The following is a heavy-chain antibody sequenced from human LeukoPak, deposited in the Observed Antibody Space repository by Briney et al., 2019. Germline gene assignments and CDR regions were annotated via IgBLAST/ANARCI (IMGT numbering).Heavy chain of an antibody. CDR3: ARDNSVGDIAWWFDP. J-gene: IGHJ5*02. V-gene: IGHV1-46*02. CDR2: INPSGSST. D-gene: IGHD3-16*02. Sequence: ASVKVSCKASGYSFNSHYMHWVRQAPGQGLEWMGLINPSGSSTLYAQKFQGRVTMTRDMSTTTDYMGLSSLRSEDTAVYYCARDNSVGDIAWWFDPWGQGTLVTVSS. CDR1: GYSFNSHY.